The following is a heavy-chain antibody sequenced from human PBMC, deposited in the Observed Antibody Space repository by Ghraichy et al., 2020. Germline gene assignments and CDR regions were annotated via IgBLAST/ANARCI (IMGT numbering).Heavy chain of an antibody. Sequence: ASVKVSCKASGYTFTSYGISWVRQAPGQGLEWMGWISAYNGNTNYAQKLQGRVTMTTDTSTSTAYMELRSLRSDDTAVYYCARGEGYCSGGSCYLSNWFDPWGQGTLVTVSS. CDR3: ARGEGYCSGGSCYLSNWFDP. CDR1: GYTFTSYG. V-gene: IGHV1-18*01. D-gene: IGHD2-15*01. J-gene: IGHJ5*02. CDR2: ISAYNGNT.